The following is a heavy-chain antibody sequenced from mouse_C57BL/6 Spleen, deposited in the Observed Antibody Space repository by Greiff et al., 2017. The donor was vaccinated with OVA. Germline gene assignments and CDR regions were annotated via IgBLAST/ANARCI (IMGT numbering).Heavy chain of an antibody. V-gene: IGHV1-22*01. CDR3: ARDSCGGYYYGRPDY. CDR1: GYTFTDYN. CDR2: INPNNGGT. J-gene: IGHJ2*01. D-gene: IGHD1-1*01. Sequence: EVQLQQSGPELVKPGASVKMSCKASGYTFTDYNMHWVKQSHGKSLEWIGYINPNNGGTSYNQKFKGKATLTVNKSSSTAYMELRSLTSEDSAVYYCARDSCGGYYYGRPDYWGQGTTLTVSS.